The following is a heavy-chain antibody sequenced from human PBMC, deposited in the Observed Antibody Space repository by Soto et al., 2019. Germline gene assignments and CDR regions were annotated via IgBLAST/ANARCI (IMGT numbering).Heavy chain of an antibody. Sequence: GGFLRLSCAASGFTFISYSMNWVRQAPGKGLEWVSYISSSSSTIYYADSVKGRFTISRDNAKNSLYLQMNSLRDEDTAVYYCARESRFLEWLSLNWFDPWGQGTLVTVSS. CDR1: GFTFISYS. CDR2: ISSSSSTI. J-gene: IGHJ5*02. D-gene: IGHD3-3*01. V-gene: IGHV3-48*02. CDR3: ARESRFLEWLSLNWFDP.